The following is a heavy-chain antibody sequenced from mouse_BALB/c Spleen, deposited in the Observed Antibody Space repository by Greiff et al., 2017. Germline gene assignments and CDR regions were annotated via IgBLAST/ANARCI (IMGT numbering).Heavy chain of an antibody. CDR2: ISSGGSYT. D-gene: IGHD1-2*01. V-gene: IGHV5-6-4*01. J-gene: IGHJ4*01. Sequence: DVQLVESGGGLVKPGGSLKLSCAASGFTFSSYTMSWVRQTPEKRLEWVATISSGGSYTYYPDSVKGRFTISRDNAKNTLYLQMSSLKSEDTAMYYCTRLNSLPGAMDYWGQGTSVTVSS. CDR1: GFTFSSYT. CDR3: TRLNSLPGAMDY.